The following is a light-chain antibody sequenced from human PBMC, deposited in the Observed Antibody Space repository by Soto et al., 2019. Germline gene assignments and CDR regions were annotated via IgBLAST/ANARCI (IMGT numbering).Light chain of an antibody. CDR3: QVLDSSSDHVL. Sequence: SYELTQPPSVSVAPGKTASITCGGNSIGGKSVSWYQQKPGQAPVLVIYYDNNRPSGIPERFSGSNSGNTATLTISRVEAGDEADYYCQVLDSSSDHVLFGGGTKLTVL. CDR2: YDN. CDR1: SIGGKS. V-gene: IGLV3-21*04. J-gene: IGLJ2*01.